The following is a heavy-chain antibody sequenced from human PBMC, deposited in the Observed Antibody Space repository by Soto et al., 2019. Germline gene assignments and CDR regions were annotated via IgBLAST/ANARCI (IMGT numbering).Heavy chain of an antibody. CDR2: IWYDGSNK. D-gene: IGHD2-2*01. J-gene: IGHJ4*02. CDR3: AREYPTATYFDY. V-gene: IGHV3-33*01. Sequence: QVQLVESGGGVVQPGRSLRLSCAASGFTFSSYGMHWVRQAPGKGLEWVAVIWYDGSNKYYADSVKGRFTISRDNSKNTLYLQMNSLRAEDTAVYYCAREYPTATYFDYWGQGTLVNVSS. CDR1: GFTFSSYG.